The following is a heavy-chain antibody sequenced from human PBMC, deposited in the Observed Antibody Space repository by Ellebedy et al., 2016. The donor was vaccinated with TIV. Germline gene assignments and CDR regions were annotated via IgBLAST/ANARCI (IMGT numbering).Heavy chain of an antibody. J-gene: IGHJ4*02. CDR1: GFIFSSNG. Sequence: PGGSLRLSCAASGFIFSSNGMHWVRQAPGKGLEWVSIISANGGTTYYADSVKGRFTISRDNSKNTLFLQMSSLRAEDTAVYFCARRSTDFAFDSWGQGTLVTVSS. CDR2: ISANGGTT. CDR3: ARRSTDFAFDS. D-gene: IGHD3/OR15-3a*01. V-gene: IGHV3-23*01.